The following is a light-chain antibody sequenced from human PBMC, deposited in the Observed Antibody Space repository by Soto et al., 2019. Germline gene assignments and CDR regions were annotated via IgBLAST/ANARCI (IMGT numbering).Light chain of an antibody. CDR2: GAS. J-gene: IGKJ1*01. V-gene: IGKV3-20*01. Sequence: EIELTQSPGTLSLSPGDRATLSCRASQSVSSNYLAWYQQKPGQAPRLLIYGASMRATGIPDRFSASGSGTDFTLTIRRLEPEDFAMYFCHHYGSSPRTFGQGTKVEIK. CDR1: QSVSSNY. CDR3: HHYGSSPRT.